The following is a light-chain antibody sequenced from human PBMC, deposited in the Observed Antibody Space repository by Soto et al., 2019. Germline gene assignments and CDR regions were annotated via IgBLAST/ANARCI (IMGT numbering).Light chain of an antibody. CDR2: KVS. Sequence: DVVMTQSPLSLPVTLGQPASISCRSNQSLVHSDGIAYFSWFQQRPGRSPRRLIYKVSNRDSRVPARFSGSGSGTDFDLKISRVEAEDVGVYYCMQGTDWLITFGQGTRLEIK. CDR1: QSLVHSDGIAY. J-gene: IGKJ5*01. V-gene: IGKV2-30*02. CDR3: MQGTDWLIT.